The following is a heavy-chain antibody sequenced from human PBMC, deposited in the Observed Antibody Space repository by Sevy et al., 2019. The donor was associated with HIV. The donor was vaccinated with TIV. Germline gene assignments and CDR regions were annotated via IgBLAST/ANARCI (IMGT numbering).Heavy chain of an antibody. CDR2: IYSDGTT. CDR3: ARGKSGYGYALNY. J-gene: IGHJ4*02. Sequence: GGSLRLSCAASGFTVNSNYMTWVRQAPGKGLEGVSVIYSDGTTYQADSVKDRFTISRENFKNTLYLQMNSLRAEDTAVYYCARGKSGYGYALNYWGQGTLVTVSS. CDR1: GFTVNSNY. V-gene: IGHV3-66*01. D-gene: IGHD5-18*01.